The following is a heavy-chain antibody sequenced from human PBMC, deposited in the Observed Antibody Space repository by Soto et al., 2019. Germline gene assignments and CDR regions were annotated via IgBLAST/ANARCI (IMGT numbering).Heavy chain of an antibody. D-gene: IGHD2-15*01. CDR1: GFTVSSNY. V-gene: IGHV3-53*01. J-gene: IGHJ6*02. Sequence: PGGSLRLSCAASGFTVSSNYMSWVRQAPGKGLEWVSVIYSGGSTYYADSVKGRFTISRDNSKNTLYLQMNSLRAEDTAVYYCARVEGYCSGGSCYYYYYGMDVWGQGTTVTVSS. CDR2: IYSGGST. CDR3: ARVEGYCSGGSCYYYYYGMDV.